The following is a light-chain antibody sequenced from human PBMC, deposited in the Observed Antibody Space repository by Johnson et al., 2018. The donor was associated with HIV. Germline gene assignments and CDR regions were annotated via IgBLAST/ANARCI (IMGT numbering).Light chain of an antibody. J-gene: IGLJ1*01. CDR2: DNN. V-gene: IGLV1-51*01. CDR3: GTWDSSLSAGYV. Sequence: QSVLTQPPSVSAAPGQKVTISCSGSSSNIGKNYVSWYQQLPGTAPKILIYDNNKRPSGIPDRFSGSKSGTSATLGITGLQTGDEADYYCGTWDSSLSAGYVFGTGTKVTVL. CDR1: SSNIGKNY.